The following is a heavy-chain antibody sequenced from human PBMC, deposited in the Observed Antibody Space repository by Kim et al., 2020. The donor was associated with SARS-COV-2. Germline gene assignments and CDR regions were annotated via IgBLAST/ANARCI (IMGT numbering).Heavy chain of an antibody. D-gene: IGHD1-26*01. CDR3: AREPSVVGHSGMDV. Sequence: ADSVKGRFTISRDNSKNTLYRQMNSLRAEDTAVYYCAREPSVVGHSGMDVWGQGTTVTVSS. J-gene: IGHJ6*02. V-gene: IGHV3-30*01.